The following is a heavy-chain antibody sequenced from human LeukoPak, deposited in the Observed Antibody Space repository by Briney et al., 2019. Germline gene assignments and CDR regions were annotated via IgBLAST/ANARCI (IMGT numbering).Heavy chain of an antibody. Sequence: SETLSLTCTVSGGSISSYYWSWIRQPPGKGLEWIGEINHSGSTNYNPSLKSRVTISVDTSKNQFSLKLSSVTAADTAVYYCAGGLTIFGVVIEYYFDYWGQGTLVTVSS. V-gene: IGHV4-34*01. CDR1: GGSISSYY. CDR3: AGGLTIFGVVIEYYFDY. D-gene: IGHD3-3*01. J-gene: IGHJ4*02. CDR2: INHSGST.